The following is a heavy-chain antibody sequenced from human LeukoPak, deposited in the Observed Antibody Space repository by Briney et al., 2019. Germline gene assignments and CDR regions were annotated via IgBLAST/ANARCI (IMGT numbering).Heavy chain of an antibody. CDR2: IYYSGST. J-gene: IGHJ4*02. V-gene: IGHV4-31*03. CDR3: ARVGYSSSRGVDY. CDR1: GGSISSGGYY. D-gene: IGHD6-13*01. Sequence: PSETLSLTCTVSGGSISSGGYYWSWIRQHPGKGLEWIGYIYYSGSTYYNPSLKSRVTISVDTSKNQFSLKLSSVTAADTAVYYCARVGYSSSRGVDYWGQGTLVTVSS.